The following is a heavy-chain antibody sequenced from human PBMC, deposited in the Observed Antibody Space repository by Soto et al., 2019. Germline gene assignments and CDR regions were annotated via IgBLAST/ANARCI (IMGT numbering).Heavy chain of an antibody. D-gene: IGHD2-2*01. V-gene: IGHV6-1*01. J-gene: IGHJ4*02. CDR3: ARLTVVPYRFDS. CDR1: GDSVSSNNPT. Sequence: SQTLSLTFAISGDSVSSNNPTWHWIRQSPSRGLEWLGRTYYRSKWYHDYALSVKGRITINPDTSKNQFSLHLNSVTPDDTAVYYCARLTVVPYRFDSWGQGTLVTVSS. CDR2: TYYRSKWYH.